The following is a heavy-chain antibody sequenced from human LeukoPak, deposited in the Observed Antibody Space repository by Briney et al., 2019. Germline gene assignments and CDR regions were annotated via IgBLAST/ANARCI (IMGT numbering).Heavy chain of an antibody. CDR1: GGSISSGGYY. V-gene: IGHV4-61*02. CDR3: ARAPTSSTSSSSPFYL. Sequence: SQTLSLTCTVSGGSISSGGYYWNWIRRPAGKGLEWIGRIYITGSTDYNPSLKSRVTISVDRSKNHFSLNLNSVTAADTAIYYCARAPTSSTSSSSPFYLWGEGTLVTVSP. CDR2: IYITGST. J-gene: IGHJ3*01. D-gene: IGHD2-2*01.